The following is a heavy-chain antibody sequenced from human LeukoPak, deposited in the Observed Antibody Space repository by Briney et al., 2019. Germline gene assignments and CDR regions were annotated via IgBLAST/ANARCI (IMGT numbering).Heavy chain of an antibody. V-gene: IGHV3-21*04. D-gene: IGHD5-12*01. Sequence: GGSLRLSCAASGFTFSSYARNWVRQAPGKGLEWVSSISSSSIYIYYADSVKGRFTISRGNAKNSLYLQMNSLRAEDTAVYYCATDSGYLLRCGDWGQGTLVTVSS. CDR2: ISSSSIYI. CDR3: ATDSGYLLRCGD. J-gene: IGHJ4*02. CDR1: GFTFSSYA.